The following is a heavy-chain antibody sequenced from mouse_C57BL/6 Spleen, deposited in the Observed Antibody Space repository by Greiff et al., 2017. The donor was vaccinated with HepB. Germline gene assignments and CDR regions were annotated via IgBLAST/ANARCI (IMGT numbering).Heavy chain of an antibody. CDR1: GYTFTDYY. CDR3: AINYYGSSYHAMDY. CDR2: INPNNGGT. V-gene: IGHV1-26*01. D-gene: IGHD1-1*01. J-gene: IGHJ4*01. Sequence: VQLQQSGPELVKPGASVKISCKASGYTFTDYYMNWVKQSHGKSLEWIGDINPNNGGTSYNQKFKGKATLTVDKSSSTAYMELRSLTSEDSAVYYCAINYYGSSYHAMDYWGQGTSVTVSS.